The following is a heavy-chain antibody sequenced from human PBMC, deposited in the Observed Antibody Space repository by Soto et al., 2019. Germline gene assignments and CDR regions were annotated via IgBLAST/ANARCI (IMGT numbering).Heavy chain of an antibody. Sequence: QVQLQESGPGLVKPSETLSLTCTVSGGSISSNYWSWIRQPPGKGLEWIGYIHYSGSTNYNPSLKSRVTXXVDRSKNQFSVKLSSVTAADTAVYYCARDRWNYDYWGQGTLVTVSS. J-gene: IGHJ4*02. CDR1: GGSISSNY. CDR2: IHYSGST. D-gene: IGHD1-7*01. V-gene: IGHV4-59*01. CDR3: ARDRWNYDY.